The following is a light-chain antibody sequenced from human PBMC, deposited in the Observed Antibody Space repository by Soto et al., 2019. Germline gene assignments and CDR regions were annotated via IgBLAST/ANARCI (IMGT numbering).Light chain of an antibody. Sequence: EIVMTQSPATLSVSPGERATLSCRASQSIGTNLAWFQQKPGQAPRLLIYAASIRATDFPARFSGSGSGTEFTLTTSGMQSDDFAVDFRQQHKSWPPCTFGQGTKVEIK. V-gene: IGKV3-15*01. CDR3: QQHKSWPPCT. J-gene: IGKJ1*01. CDR2: AAS. CDR1: QSIGTN.